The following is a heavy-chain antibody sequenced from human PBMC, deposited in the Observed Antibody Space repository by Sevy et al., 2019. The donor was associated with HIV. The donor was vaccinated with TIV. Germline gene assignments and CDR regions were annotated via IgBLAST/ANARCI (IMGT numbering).Heavy chain of an antibody. V-gene: IGHV3-74*01. CDR2: IKNDGSSP. Sequence: GGSLRLSCAASGFIFSSYWMHWVRQAPGKGLVWVSRIKNDGSSPTYADSVKGRFTISRDNAKNTLYLQMNSLRADDTAVYFCARSIDIDYWGQGTLVTVSS. CDR1: GFIFSSYW. D-gene: IGHD2-21*01. J-gene: IGHJ4*02. CDR3: ARSIDIDY.